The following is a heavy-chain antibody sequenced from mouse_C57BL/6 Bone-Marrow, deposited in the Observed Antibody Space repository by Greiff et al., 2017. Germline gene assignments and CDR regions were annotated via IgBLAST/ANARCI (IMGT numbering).Heavy chain of an antibody. D-gene: IGHD1-1*01. Sequence: QVQLQQPGAELVMPGASVKLSCKASGYTFTSYWMHWVKQRPGQGLEWIGEIDPSDSYTNYNQKFKGNSTLTVDKSSSTAYMQLSSLTSEDSAVYYCATPYYYGSSYWYFDVWGTGTTVTVSS. CDR2: IDPSDSYT. CDR3: ATPYYYGSSYWYFDV. V-gene: IGHV1-69*01. J-gene: IGHJ1*03. CDR1: GYTFTSYW.